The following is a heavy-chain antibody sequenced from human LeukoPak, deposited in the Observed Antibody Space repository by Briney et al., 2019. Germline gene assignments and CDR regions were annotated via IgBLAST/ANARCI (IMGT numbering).Heavy chain of an antibody. Sequence: GGSLRLSCAASGFTFSSYGMHWVRQAPGKGLEWVAFIRYDGSNKYYADSVKGRFTISRDNSKNTLYLQMNSLRAEDTAVYYCAKIWPGIYYYDSSGFDAFDIWGQGTMVTVSS. CDR2: IRYDGSNK. V-gene: IGHV3-30*02. CDR1: GFTFSSYG. CDR3: AKIWPGIYYYDSSGFDAFDI. D-gene: IGHD3-22*01. J-gene: IGHJ3*02.